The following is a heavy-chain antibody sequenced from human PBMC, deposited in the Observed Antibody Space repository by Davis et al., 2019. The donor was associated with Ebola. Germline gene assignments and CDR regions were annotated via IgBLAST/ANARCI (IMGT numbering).Heavy chain of an antibody. J-gene: IGHJ6*02. D-gene: IGHD2-21*01. Sequence: GESLKISCAASGFTFSSYAMSWVRQAPGKGLEWVSAISGSGGSTYYADSVKGRFTISRDNSKNTLYLQMNSLRAEDTAVYYCAKDGLLSGMDVWGQGTTVTVSS. V-gene: IGHV3-23*01. CDR1: GFTFSSYA. CDR3: AKDGLLSGMDV. CDR2: ISGSGGST.